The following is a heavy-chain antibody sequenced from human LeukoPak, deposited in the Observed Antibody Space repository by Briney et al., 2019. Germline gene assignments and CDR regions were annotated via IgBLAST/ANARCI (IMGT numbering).Heavy chain of an antibody. CDR3: ARDGHSSSSAYYYMDV. V-gene: IGHV3-20*04. Sequence: GGSLRLSCAASGFAFDDYGMSWARHAPGKGLEWVSGINWDGGSTGYADSVKGRFTISRDNAKNSLYLQMNSLRAEDTALYYCARDGHSSSSAYYYMDVWGKGTTVTVSS. J-gene: IGHJ6*03. CDR1: GFAFDDYG. D-gene: IGHD6-6*01. CDR2: INWDGGST.